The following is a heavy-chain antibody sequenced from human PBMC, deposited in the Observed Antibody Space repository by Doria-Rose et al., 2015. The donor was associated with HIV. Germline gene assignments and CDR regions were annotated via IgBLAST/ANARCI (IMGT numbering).Heavy chain of an antibody. J-gene: IGHJ4*02. CDR3: ARIKSSRWYHKYYFDF. D-gene: IGHD6-13*01. Sequence: QVTLKESGPVLVKPTETLTLTCTVSGVSLSSPGMGVSWTRQPPGKALEWLVNIFSDDERSYQTSLKSRLTISRGTSKSQVVLTMTDMDPVDTATYYCARIKSSRWYHKYYFDFWGQGTLVIVSA. CDR1: GVSLSSPGMG. V-gene: IGHV2-26*01. CDR2: IFSDDER.